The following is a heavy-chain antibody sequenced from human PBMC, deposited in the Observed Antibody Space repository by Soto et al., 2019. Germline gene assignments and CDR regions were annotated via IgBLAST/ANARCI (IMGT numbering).Heavy chain of an antibody. V-gene: IGHV3-23*01. CDR1: GFTFSSYA. Sequence: EVQLLESGGGLVQPGGSLRLSCAASGFTFSSYAMSWFPQVPGKGLEWFSAISGRGGSTYNADSVKGRFTISRDNSKNTLYLQMNSLRAEDTAVYYCAKDQLSYYDFWSGYRVDYWGQGTLVTVSS. CDR2: ISGRGGST. D-gene: IGHD3-3*01. CDR3: AKDQLSYYDFWSGYRVDY. J-gene: IGHJ4*02.